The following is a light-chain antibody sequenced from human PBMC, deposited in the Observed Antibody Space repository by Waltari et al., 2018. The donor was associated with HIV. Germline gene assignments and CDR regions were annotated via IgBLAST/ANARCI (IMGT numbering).Light chain of an antibody. J-gene: IGLJ3*02. CDR1: SSNIGSNT. Sequence: QSVLTQPPSASGTPGQRVTISCSGSSSNIGSNTVNWYQHLPGTAPKLLIYSNNQRPSGVPDRLSGSKSVTSPARAISGLHSEDEADYYCATWDYSPDGPGFGGGTMLTVL. CDR2: SNN. CDR3: ATWDYSPDGPG. V-gene: IGLV1-44*01.